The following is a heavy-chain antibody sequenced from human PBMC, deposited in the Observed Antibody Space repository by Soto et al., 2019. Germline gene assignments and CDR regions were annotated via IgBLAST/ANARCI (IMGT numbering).Heavy chain of an antibody. Sequence: GGSMIVSCGAAGVTISYYSMILVRQDPGKGLEWVSGISGSGVGTYYADSVKGQFTISRDNSKNTLYLQMNSLRAEDTAVYYWEKPGSGWAHFADGGQGTLVTVSS. CDR1: GVTISYYS. CDR3: EKPGSGWAHFAD. CDR2: ISGSGVGT. J-gene: IGHJ4*02. D-gene: IGHD6-19*01. V-gene: IGHV3-23*01.